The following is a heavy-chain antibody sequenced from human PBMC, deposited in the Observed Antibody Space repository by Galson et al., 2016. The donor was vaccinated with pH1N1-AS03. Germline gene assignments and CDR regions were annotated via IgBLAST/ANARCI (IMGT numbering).Heavy chain of an antibody. Sequence: SETLSLTCSVSGGSISTYYWSWIRHPAGKGLEWVGRIYASGNTNYNPSLKSRVTMSVDTSKNQFSLTLNSVTAADTAVYFCARDFGSGHYMNYYNYGMDIWGQGTTVTVSS. J-gene: IGHJ6*02. D-gene: IGHD3-10*01. CDR3: ARDFGSGHYMNYYNYGMDI. V-gene: IGHV4-4*07. CDR1: GGSISTYY. CDR2: IYASGNT.